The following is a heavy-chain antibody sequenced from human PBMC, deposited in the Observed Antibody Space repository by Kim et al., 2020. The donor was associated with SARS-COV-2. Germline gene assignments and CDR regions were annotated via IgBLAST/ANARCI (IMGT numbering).Heavy chain of an antibody. CDR2: INHSGST. J-gene: IGHJ6*03. CDR1: GGSFSGYY. Sequence: SETLSLTCAVYGGSFSGYYWSWIRQPPGKGLEWIGEINHSGSTNYNPSLKSRVTISVDTSKNQFSLKLSSVTAADTAVYYCARGGVGPRLGGYGYCSGGSCYPRGYYYYYMDVWGKGTTVTVSS. D-gene: IGHD2-15*01. CDR3: ARGGVGPRLGGYGYCSGGSCYPRGYYYYYMDV. V-gene: IGHV4-34*01.